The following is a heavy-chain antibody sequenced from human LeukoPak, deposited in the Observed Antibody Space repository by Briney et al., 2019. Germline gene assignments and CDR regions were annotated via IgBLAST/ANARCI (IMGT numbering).Heavy chain of an antibody. Sequence: GGSLRLSCAASGFTFSSYAMSWVRQAPGKGLEWVSAISGSGGSTYYADSVKGRFTISRDKSKNTLYLQMNSLRAEDTAVYYCARTEYYYDSSGLEYFQHWGQGTLVTVSS. CDR2: ISGSGGST. D-gene: IGHD3-22*01. CDR3: ARTEYYYDSSGLEYFQH. CDR1: GFTFSSYA. J-gene: IGHJ1*01. V-gene: IGHV3-23*01.